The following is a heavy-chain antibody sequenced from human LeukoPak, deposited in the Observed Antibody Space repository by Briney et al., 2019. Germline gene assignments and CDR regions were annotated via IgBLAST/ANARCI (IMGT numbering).Heavy chain of an antibody. CDR3: ASYSGSIAAACPDY. Sequence: GSLRLSRAASGFTLRCFGLQRVRQAPGKGLEWVAFIRYDETDKYYVDSVKGRFTISRDNSKNTLYLQMNSLRAEDTAVYYCASYSGSIAAACPDYWGQGTLVTVSS. J-gene: IGHJ4*02. CDR2: IRYDETDK. D-gene: IGHD6-13*01. V-gene: IGHV3-30*02. CDR1: GFTLRCFG.